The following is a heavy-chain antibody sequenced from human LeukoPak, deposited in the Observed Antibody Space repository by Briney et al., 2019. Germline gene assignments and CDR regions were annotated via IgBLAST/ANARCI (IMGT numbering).Heavy chain of an antibody. J-gene: IGHJ4*02. CDR3: ARAHGWLTRVYYFDY. CDR1: GGSINGYY. V-gene: IGHV4-4*07. D-gene: IGHD3-22*01. CDR2: IYTSGST. Sequence: PSETLSLTCTVSGGSINGYYWNWIRQPAGKGLEWIGRIYTSGSTNYNPSLKSRVTMSVDTSKNHFSLKLSSVTAADTAVYYCARAHGWLTRVYYFDYWGQGTLVTVSS.